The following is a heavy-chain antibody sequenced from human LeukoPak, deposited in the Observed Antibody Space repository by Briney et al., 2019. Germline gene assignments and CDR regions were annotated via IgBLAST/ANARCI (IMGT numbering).Heavy chain of an antibody. D-gene: IGHD3-16*01. CDR1: GFTFGDYA. CDR3: TRDGSYAYYYYGMDV. Sequence: GGSLRLSCTASGFTFGDYAMSWVRQAPGKGLVWVGFIRSKAYGGTTEYAASVKGRFTISRDDSKSIAYLQMNSLKTEDTAVYYCTRDGSYAYYYYGMDVWGQGTTVTVSS. V-gene: IGHV3-49*04. J-gene: IGHJ6*02. CDR2: IRSKAYGGTT.